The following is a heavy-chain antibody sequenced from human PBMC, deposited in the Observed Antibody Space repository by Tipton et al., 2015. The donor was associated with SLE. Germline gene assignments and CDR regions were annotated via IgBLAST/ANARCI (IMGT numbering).Heavy chain of an antibody. J-gene: IGHJ5*02. CDR2: IYHRGST. D-gene: IGHD5-24*01. V-gene: IGHV4-30-2*06. CDR1: GASISSGAFS. Sequence: TLSLTCAVSGASISSGAFSWSWIRQSPGKGLEWLGYIYHRGSTYYNPSLKSRVTISVDMSKNQFSLKLTSVTAADTAVYYCARTMTRPLMWYDPWGQGTLVTVS. CDR3: ARTMTRPLMWYDP.